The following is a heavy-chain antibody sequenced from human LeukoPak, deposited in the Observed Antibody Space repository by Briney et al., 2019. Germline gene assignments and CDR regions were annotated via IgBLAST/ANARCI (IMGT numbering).Heavy chain of an antibody. CDR3: ARRMEMTGPKNYYYYYYGMDV. CDR2: IYYSGST. Sequence: SETLSLTCTVSGGSISSYYWSWIRQPPGKGLEWIGYIYYSGSTNYNPSLKSRVTISVDTSKNQFSLELSSVTAADTAVYYCARRMEMTGPKNYYYYYYGMDVWGQGTTVTVSS. V-gene: IGHV4-59*01. CDR1: GGSISSYY. J-gene: IGHJ6*02. D-gene: IGHD3-9*01.